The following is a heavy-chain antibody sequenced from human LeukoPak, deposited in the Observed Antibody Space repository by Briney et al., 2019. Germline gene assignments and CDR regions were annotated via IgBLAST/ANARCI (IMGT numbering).Heavy chain of an antibody. V-gene: IGHV4-59*12. CDR2: ISYSGST. CDR3: AREAAYCGGDCYSTHSTLGDY. D-gene: IGHD2-21*02. CDR1: GDSMTNYY. J-gene: IGHJ4*02. Sequence: SETLSLTCTVSGDSMTNYYWSWIRQPPGMGLEWIGYISYSGSTNYNPSLKSRVTISVDTSKNQFSLKLSSVTAADTAVYYCAREAAYCGGDCYSTHSTLGDYWGQGTLVTVSS.